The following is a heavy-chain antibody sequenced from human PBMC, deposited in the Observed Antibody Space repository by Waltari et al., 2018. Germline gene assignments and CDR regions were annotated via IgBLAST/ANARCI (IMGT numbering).Heavy chain of an antibody. V-gene: IGHV4-34*01. D-gene: IGHD2-2*01. CDR2: INHSGST. CDR3: ARPIYCSSTSCYDYYYYGMDV. J-gene: IGHJ6*02. Sequence: QVQLQQWGAGLLKPSETLSLTCAVYGGSFSGYYWSWIRQPPGKGLEWIGEINHSGSTNYNPSLKMRVTISVDTSKNQFSLKLSSVTAADTAVYYCARPIYCSSTSCYDYYYYGMDVWGQGTTVTVSS. CDR1: GGSFSGYY.